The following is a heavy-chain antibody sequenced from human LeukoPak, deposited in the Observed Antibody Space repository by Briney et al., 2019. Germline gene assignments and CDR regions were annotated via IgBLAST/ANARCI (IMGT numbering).Heavy chain of an antibody. CDR3: AREYSGYDSPYYFDY. J-gene: IGHJ4*02. CDR1: GFTFSSYS. CDR2: ISSSSSYI. V-gene: IGHV3-21*01. D-gene: IGHD5-12*01. Sequence: GGSLRLSCAASGFTFSSYSMNWVRQAPGKGLEWVSSISSSSSYIYYADSVKGRFTISRDNAKNSLYLQMNSLRAEDTAVYYCAREYSGYDSPYYFDYWGQGTLVTVSS.